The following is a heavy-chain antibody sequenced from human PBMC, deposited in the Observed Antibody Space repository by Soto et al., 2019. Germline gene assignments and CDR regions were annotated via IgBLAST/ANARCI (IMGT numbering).Heavy chain of an antibody. D-gene: IGHD3-3*01. CDR2: FYYGGSA. CDR3: ARADFWSGYYAFEK. J-gene: IGHJ4*02. V-gene: IGHV4-59*01. CDR1: GDSISNYY. Sequence: SETLSLTCAVSGDSISNYYWNWIRQPPGRGLEWIGYFYYGGSANYNPSLNGRVTISVDTPKKQISLSLSSVTAADTAVYYCARADFWSGYYAFEKWGQGIRVTVSS.